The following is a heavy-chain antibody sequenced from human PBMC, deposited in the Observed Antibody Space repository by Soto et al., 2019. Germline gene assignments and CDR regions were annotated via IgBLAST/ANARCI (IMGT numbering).Heavy chain of an antibody. CDR2: INKDGSQK. CDR3: VRELGLAY. J-gene: IGHJ4*02. V-gene: IGHV3-7*03. CDR1: GFTLRDYW. D-gene: IGHD7-27*01. Sequence: GGSLRLSCAASGFTLRDYWMTWVRQAPGKGLEWVANINKDGSQKNYVDSVKGRFTIARDNGQNSLSLQINSLRVEDTAVYYCVRELGLAYWGQGALVTVSS.